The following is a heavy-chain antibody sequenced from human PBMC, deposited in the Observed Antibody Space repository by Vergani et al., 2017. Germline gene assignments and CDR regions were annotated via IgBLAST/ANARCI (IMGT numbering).Heavy chain of an antibody. D-gene: IGHD2-2*01. CDR1: GFDFSSYI. Sequence: QLVESGGGWVQPGGSLRLSCVVSGFDFSSYIMNWVRQAPGKGLEWVSFVSTGTKSQSYAESVKGRFTISRDSAKNSLYLQMDSLRAKDTAVYYCAREYSSTSGRAFDFWGQGTKVTVSS. CDR2: VSTGTKSQ. CDR3: AREYSSTSGRAFDF. J-gene: IGHJ3*01. V-gene: IGHV3-48*01.